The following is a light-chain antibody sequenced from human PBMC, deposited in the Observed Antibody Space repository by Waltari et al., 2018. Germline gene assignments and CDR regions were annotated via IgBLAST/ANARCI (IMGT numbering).Light chain of an antibody. J-gene: IGKJ5*01. V-gene: IGKV1-33*01. CDR1: QDISNY. CDR2: DAS. CDR3: QQYDNLPSIT. Sequence: DIQMTQSPSSLSASVGDRVTTTCQASQDISNYLNWYHQKRGKAPKLLIYDASNLETGVPSRFSGSGSGTDFTFTISSLQPEDIATYYCQQYDNLPSITFGQGTRLEIK.